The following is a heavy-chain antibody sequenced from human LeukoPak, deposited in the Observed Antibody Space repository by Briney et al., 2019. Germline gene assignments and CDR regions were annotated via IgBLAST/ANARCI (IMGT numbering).Heavy chain of an antibody. V-gene: IGHV3-30*02. Sequence: PGGSLRLSCAASGFTFSTYGMHWVRQAPGKGLEWVTFIRYDGNNQNYADSVKGRFTISRGNSKNTLYLQMNSLRTEDTAVYYCAKDRGRGMPTNFDYWGQGTLVTVSS. CDR1: GFTFSTYG. CDR2: IRYDGNNQ. CDR3: AKDRGRGMPTNFDY. J-gene: IGHJ4*02. D-gene: IGHD5-24*01.